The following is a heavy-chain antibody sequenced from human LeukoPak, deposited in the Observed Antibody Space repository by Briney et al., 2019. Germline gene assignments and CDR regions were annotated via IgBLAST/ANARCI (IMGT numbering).Heavy chain of an antibody. D-gene: IGHD6-19*01. CDR1: GFTVSSNY. CDR3: ARVSSGWISHLDY. CDR2: IYSGGST. J-gene: IGHJ4*02. Sequence: GGSLRLSCAATGFTVSSNYMSWVRQAPGKGLEWVSVIYSGGSTYYADSVKGRFTISRDNSKNTLYLQMNSLRAEDTAVYYCARVSSGWISHLDYWGQGTLVTVSS. V-gene: IGHV3-66*01.